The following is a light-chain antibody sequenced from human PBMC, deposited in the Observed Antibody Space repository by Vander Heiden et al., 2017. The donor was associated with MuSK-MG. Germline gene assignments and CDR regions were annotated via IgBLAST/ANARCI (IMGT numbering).Light chain of an antibody. CDR2: GAS. CDR3: QQYGSSPYT. CDR1: QSVSSSY. J-gene: IGKJ2*01. Sequence: TVLPQSPATLSLSPGERATLSCRASQSVSSSYLAWYQQKPGQAPRLLIYGASSRATGIPDRCSGSASGTDFTPTISRLEHDEFAVYYCQQYGSSPYTFGQGTKLEIK. V-gene: IGKV3-20*01.